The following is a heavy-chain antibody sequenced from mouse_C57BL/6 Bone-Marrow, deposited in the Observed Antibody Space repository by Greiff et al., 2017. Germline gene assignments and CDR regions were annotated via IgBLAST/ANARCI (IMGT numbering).Heavy chain of an antibody. Sequence: EVKLMESGPGLVKPSQSLSLTCSVTGYSITSGYYWNWIRQFLGNKLEWMGYISYDGSNNYNPSLKNRISITVDTSKNQFFLKLNSVTTENTATYYCARGRIGSSYYWGQGTTLTVSS. CDR1: GYSITSGYY. J-gene: IGHJ2*01. CDR3: ARGRIGSSYY. V-gene: IGHV3-6*01. CDR2: ISYDGSN. D-gene: IGHD1-1*01.